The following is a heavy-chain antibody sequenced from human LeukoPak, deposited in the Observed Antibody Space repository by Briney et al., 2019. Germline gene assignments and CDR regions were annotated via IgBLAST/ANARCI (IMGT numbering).Heavy chain of an antibody. CDR3: AKDGPKAGSGWYGDY. D-gene: IGHD6-19*01. J-gene: IGHJ4*02. CDR2: IRFDGSTQ. V-gene: IGHV3-30*02. Sequence: PGGSLRLSCAASGFIFSNYGMHWVRHSPDKGLEWVTFIRFDGSTQYYADSVKGRFTISRDNSKDTLYLQMSSLRLEDTGVYYCAKDGPKAGSGWYGDYWGQGTLVTVSS. CDR1: GFIFSNYG.